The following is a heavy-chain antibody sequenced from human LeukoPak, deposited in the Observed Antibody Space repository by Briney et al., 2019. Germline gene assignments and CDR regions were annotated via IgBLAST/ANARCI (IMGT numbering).Heavy chain of an antibody. CDR1: NNSFVNHG. CDR3: AIRDTAMAILDY. V-gene: IGHV1-18*01. Sequence: ASVKVSCKASNNSFVNHGINWVRQAPGQGLEWMGWIFNYDGNTNYAQKFQGRVTMTTDTSTSTAYMELRSLRSEDTAVYYCAIRDTAMAILDYWGQGTLVTVSS. J-gene: IGHJ4*02. CDR2: IFNYDGNT. D-gene: IGHD5-18*01.